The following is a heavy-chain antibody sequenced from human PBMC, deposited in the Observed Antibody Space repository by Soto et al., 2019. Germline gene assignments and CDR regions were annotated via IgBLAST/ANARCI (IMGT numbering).Heavy chain of an antibody. Sequence: GGSLRLCSVASVFTFSSYEMNWCRQAPGKGLEWVSYISSSGKTIHYADSVKGRFTISRDNGKNSLYLQMNSLRAEDTAVYYCARNNGDYEVYWGQGTLVTGSS. V-gene: IGHV3-48*03. J-gene: IGHJ4*02. D-gene: IGHD4-17*01. CDR3: ARNNGDYEVY. CDR1: VFTFSSYE. CDR2: ISSSGKTI.